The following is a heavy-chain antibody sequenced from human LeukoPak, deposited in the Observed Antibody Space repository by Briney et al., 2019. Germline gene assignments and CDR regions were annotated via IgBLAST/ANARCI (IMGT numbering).Heavy chain of an antibody. CDR3: ARAARYCSSTSCRADFDY. D-gene: IGHD2-2*01. CDR1: GGSVSSYY. J-gene: IGHJ4*02. Sequence: SETLCLTCTVSGGSVSSYYWSWIRQPAGRGLEWIGRIYTTYNPSYNPSLKSRVTMSVETSKNQFSLKLTSVTAADTAVYYCARAARYCSSTSCRADFDYWGQGALVTVSS. CDR2: IYTTYNP. V-gene: IGHV4-4*07.